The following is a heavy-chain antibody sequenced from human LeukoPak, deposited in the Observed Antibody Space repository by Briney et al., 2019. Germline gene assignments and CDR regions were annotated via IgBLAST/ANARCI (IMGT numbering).Heavy chain of an antibody. Sequence: SETLSLTCTVSGYSMSSGYYWGWTRQPPGKGLEWIGSIYHSGSTYYNPSLKSRVTISVDTSKNQFSLKLSSVTAADTAVYYSARAPYSGSYWVDYWGQGTLVTVSS. V-gene: IGHV4-38-2*02. CDR3: ARAPYSGSYWVDY. J-gene: IGHJ4*02. CDR2: IYHSGST. CDR1: GYSMSSGYY. D-gene: IGHD1-26*01.